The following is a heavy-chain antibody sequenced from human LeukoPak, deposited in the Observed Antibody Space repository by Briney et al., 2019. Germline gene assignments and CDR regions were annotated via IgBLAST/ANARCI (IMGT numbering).Heavy chain of an antibody. CDR1: GYTFTRYG. J-gene: IGHJ4*02. Sequence: ASVRVSCKASGYTFTRYGISWVRQAPGQGLQWLGWISGSNGNTNYAQKFQGRVSMTADTSTSTAYMELRSLRSDDTAVYYCARSGHGTYYYFDLWGQGTLVTVSS. D-gene: IGHD1-26*01. V-gene: IGHV1-18*01. CDR2: ISGSNGNT. CDR3: ARSGHGTYYYFDL.